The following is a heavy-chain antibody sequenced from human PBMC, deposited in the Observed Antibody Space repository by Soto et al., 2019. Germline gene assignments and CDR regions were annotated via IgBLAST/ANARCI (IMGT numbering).Heavy chain of an antibody. CDR2: IYYSGST. Sequence: NPSETLSLTCTVSGGSISSGGYYWSWIRQHPGKGLEWIGYIYYSGSTYYNPSLKSRVTISVDTSKNQFSLKLSSVTAADTAVYYCARERPYGSGSYSNYFDYWGQGTLVTVSS. V-gene: IGHV4-31*03. CDR3: ARERPYGSGSYSNYFDY. CDR1: GGSISSGGYY. J-gene: IGHJ4*02. D-gene: IGHD3-10*01.